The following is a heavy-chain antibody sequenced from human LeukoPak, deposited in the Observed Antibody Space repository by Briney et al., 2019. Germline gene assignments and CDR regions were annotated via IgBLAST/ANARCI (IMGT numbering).Heavy chain of an antibody. CDR3: ARSSGVAPRYYYYYMDV. CDR1: GGTFSSYA. V-gene: IGHV1-69*13. CDR2: IIPIFGTA. J-gene: IGHJ6*03. D-gene: IGHD5-12*01. Sequence: GASVKVSCKASGGTFSSYAISWVRQAPGQGLEWMGGIIPIFGTANYAQKLQGRVTITADESTSTAYMELSSLRSEDTAVYYCARSSGVAPRYYYYYMDVWGKGTTVTISS.